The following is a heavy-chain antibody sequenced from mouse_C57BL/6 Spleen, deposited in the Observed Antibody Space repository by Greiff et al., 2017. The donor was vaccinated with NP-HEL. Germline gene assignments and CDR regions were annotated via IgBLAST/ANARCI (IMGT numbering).Heavy chain of an antibody. Sequence: DVKLVESGGGLVKPGGSLKLSCAASGFTFSSYTMSWVRQTPEKRLEWVATISGGGGNTYYPDSVKGRFTISRDNAKNTLYLQMSSLRYEDTALYYCATSVVAFYWYFDVWGTGTTVTVSS. CDR1: GFTFSSYT. CDR2: ISGGGGNT. J-gene: IGHJ1*03. CDR3: ATSVVAFYWYFDV. D-gene: IGHD1-1*01. V-gene: IGHV5-9*01.